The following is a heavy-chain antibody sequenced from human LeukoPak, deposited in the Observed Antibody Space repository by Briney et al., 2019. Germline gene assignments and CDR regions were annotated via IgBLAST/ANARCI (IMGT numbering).Heavy chain of an antibody. J-gene: IGHJ6*02. D-gene: IGHD3-10*01. CDR2: IRSKANSYAT. V-gene: IGHV3-73*01. CDR3: TSYVLLWFGESRYGMDV. CDR1: GFTFSGSA. Sequence: PGGSLRLSCAASGFTFSGSAMHWVRQASGKGLEWVGRIRSKANSYATAYAASVKGRFTISRDDSKNTAYLQMNSLKTEDTAVYYCTSYVLLWFGESRYGMDVWGQGTTVTVSS.